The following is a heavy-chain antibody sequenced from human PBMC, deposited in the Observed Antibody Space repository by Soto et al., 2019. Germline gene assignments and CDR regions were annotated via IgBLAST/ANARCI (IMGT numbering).Heavy chain of an antibody. CDR2: SDYSGSY. V-gene: IGHV4-59*08. CDR1: GYSIGNSY. D-gene: IGHD6-13*01. J-gene: IGHJ4*02. Sequence: SDTRSLNFTVSGYSIGNSYWSWLRASTGKGLEWIGYSDYSGSYNYNPSLKRRVYISVDTSKNQFSLKLSSVTAADTAVYYCARHSSSWPIFDYWGRGTLVTVSS. CDR3: ARHSSSWPIFDY.